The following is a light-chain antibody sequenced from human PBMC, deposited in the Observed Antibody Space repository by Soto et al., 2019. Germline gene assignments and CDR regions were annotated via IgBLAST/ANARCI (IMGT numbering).Light chain of an antibody. CDR2: GAS. V-gene: IGKV3-20*01. CDR3: KQYGSSGT. Sequence: EIALTQAPETLLPPPAERTTPSSLAGQRVRNHYLAWYKQKPGQAPRLLIYGASNRATGIPDRFSGSGSGTDFTLTISRLEPEDCAVYYCKQYGSSGTFGRGTKV. J-gene: IGKJ4*02. CDR1: QRVRNHY.